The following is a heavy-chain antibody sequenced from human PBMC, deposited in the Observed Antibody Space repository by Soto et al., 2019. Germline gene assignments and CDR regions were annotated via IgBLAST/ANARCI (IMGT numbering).Heavy chain of an antibody. J-gene: IGHJ6*02. CDR3: ARAPMDDYGNYYDGMDV. CDR2: INYREIT. V-gene: IGHV4-34*01. Sequence: QVQLQQWGAGLLKPSETLSLTCGVSGGSFRGYSWNWIRQSPEKGLEWIGEINYREITSYNPSLRSRVTISLDTSTNRFSLTLTSVTAADTAIYYCARAPMDDYGNYYDGMDVWGQGTTITVS. CDR1: GGSFRGYS. D-gene: IGHD4-17*01.